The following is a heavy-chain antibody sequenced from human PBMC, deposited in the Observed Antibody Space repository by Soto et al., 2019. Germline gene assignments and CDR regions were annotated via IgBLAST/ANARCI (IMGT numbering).Heavy chain of an antibody. D-gene: IGHD3-3*01. CDR2: IYPSGSDT. J-gene: IGHJ4*02. CDR3: ARGGVATRTFDY. CDR1: GYNFAGYW. Sequence: GESLKVSCKGSGYNFAGYWIAWVRQMPGKGLELMGIIYPSGSDTRYRLSFQGQVTISADKSISSAYLQWSSLRASDTAMYYCARGGVATRTFDYWGQGTPVTVSS. V-gene: IGHV5-51*01.